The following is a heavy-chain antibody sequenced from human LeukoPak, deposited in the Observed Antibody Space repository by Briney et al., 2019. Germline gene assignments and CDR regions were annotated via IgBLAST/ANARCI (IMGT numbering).Heavy chain of an antibody. D-gene: IGHD5-12*01. CDR2: MYSSGST. J-gene: IGHJ4*02. V-gene: IGHV4-39*07. Sequence: SKTLSLTCTVSGGSISSSSYYWGWIRQPPGKGLEWIGSMYSSGSTYYNPSLKSRVTISVDTSKNQFSLKLSSVTAADTAVYYCARSGSGYLRYYFDYWGQGTLVTVSS. CDR1: GGSISSSSYY. CDR3: ARSGSGYLRYYFDY.